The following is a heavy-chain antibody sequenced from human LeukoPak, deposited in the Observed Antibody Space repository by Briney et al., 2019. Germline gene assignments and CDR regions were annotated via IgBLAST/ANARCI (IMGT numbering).Heavy chain of an antibody. D-gene: IGHD3-10*01. J-gene: IGHJ4*02. CDR3: AKAEYYYGSGSYSIRDRFDY. CDR1: GFTFSSYG. V-gene: IGHV3-23*01. CDR2: ISGSGGST. Sequence: GGSLRLSCAASGFTFSSYGMSWVRQAPGKGLEWVSAISGSGGSTYYADSVKGRFTISRDNSKNTLYLQMNSLRAEDTAVYYCAKAEYYYGSGSYSIRDRFDYWGQGTLVTVSS.